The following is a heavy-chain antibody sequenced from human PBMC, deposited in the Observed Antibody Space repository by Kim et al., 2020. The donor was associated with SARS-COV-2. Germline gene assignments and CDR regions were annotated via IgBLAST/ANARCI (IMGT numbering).Heavy chain of an antibody. J-gene: IGHJ6*03. V-gene: IGHV3-11*01. CDR3: ARDTRYCSSTSCYIGHYYMDV. CDR1: GFTFSDYY. CDR2: ISSSGSTI. D-gene: IGHD2-2*02. Sequence: GGSLRLSCAASGFTFSDYYMSWIRQAPGKGLEWVSYISSSGSTIYYADSVKGRFTISRDNAKNSLYLQMNSLRAEDTAVYYCARDTRYCSSTSCYIGHYYMDVWGKGTTVTVSS.